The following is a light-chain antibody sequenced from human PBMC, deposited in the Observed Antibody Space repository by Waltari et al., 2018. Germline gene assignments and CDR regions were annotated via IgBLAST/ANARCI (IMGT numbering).Light chain of an antibody. Sequence: DIQMTQSPSSLSASVGDRVTITCRASQSISSHLNWYQQKPGKAPKLLIYAASSLQSGVPSRFSGSGSETDFTLTISSLQPEDFATYYCQPSYSTTWTFGQGTKVEIK. CDR2: AAS. CDR1: QSISSH. J-gene: IGKJ1*01. CDR3: QPSYSTTWT. V-gene: IGKV1-39*01.